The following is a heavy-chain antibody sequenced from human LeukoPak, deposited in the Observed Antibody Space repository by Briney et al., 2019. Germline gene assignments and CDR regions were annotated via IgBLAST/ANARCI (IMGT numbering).Heavy chain of an antibody. CDR2: IIPIFGTA. CDR3: AREGSSSSFVPCSGGSCYRPYYFDY. CDR1: GYTFTGYY. V-gene: IGHV1-69*05. D-gene: IGHD2-15*01. J-gene: IGHJ4*02. Sequence: WASVKVSCKASGYTFTGYYMHWVRQAPGQGLEWMGRIIPIFGTANYAQKFQGRVTITTDESTSTAYMELSSLRSEDTAVYYCAREGSSSSFVPCSGGSCYRPYYFDYWGQGTLVTVSS.